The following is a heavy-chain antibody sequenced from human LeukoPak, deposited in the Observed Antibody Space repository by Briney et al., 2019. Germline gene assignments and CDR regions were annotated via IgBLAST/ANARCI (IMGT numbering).Heavy chain of an antibody. CDR2: IYYSGST. Sequence: SETLSLTCMVSGGSISSSSYYWGWIRHPPGKGLEWIGSIYYSGSTYYNPPLKSRVTISVDTSKNQFSLKLSSVTAADTAVYYCARDTGERWLQPLPNTFDYWGQGTLVTVSS. CDR3: ARDTGERWLQPLPNTFDY. D-gene: IGHD5-24*01. V-gene: IGHV4-39*07. J-gene: IGHJ4*02. CDR1: GGSISSSSYY.